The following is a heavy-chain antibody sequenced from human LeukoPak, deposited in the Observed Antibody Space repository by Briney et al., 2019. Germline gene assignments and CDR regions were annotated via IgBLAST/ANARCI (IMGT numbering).Heavy chain of an antibody. J-gene: IGHJ4*02. Sequence: ASVKVSCKASGYTFTGYYMHWVRQAPGQGLEWMGLINPNSGGANYAQKFQGRVTMTRDTSISTAYMELSRLRSDDTAVYYCARLYYDILTGSNTDYWGQGTLVTVSS. D-gene: IGHD3-9*01. CDR2: INPNSGGA. CDR1: GYTFTGYY. CDR3: ARLYYDILTGSNTDY. V-gene: IGHV1-2*02.